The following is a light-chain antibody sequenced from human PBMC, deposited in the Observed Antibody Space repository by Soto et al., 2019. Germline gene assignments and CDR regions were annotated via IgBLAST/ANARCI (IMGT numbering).Light chain of an antibody. J-gene: IGLJ2*01. CDR2: ENN. V-gene: IGLV6-57*04. CDR3: QSYDSDFVG. CDR1: SGSIANNY. Sequence: NFMLTQPHSVSESPGKTLSISCTRSSGSIANNYVQWYQQRPGSAPTTVIYENNQRLSGVPDRFSGSTDGSSNSASLTISGLQTEDEADYYCQSYDSDFVGFGGGPKLTVL.